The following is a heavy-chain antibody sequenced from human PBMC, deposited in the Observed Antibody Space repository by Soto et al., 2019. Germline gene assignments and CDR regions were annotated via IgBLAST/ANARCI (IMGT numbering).Heavy chain of an antibody. CDR2: INPSGGST. CDR3: ARQAAAGWGWFDR. D-gene: IGHD6-13*01. J-gene: IGHJ5*02. V-gene: IGHV1-46*01. Sequence: GASVKVSCKASGYTFTIYYMHWVRQAPGQGLEWMGIINPSGGSTSYAQKFQGRVTMTRDTSTSTVYMELSSLRSEDTAVYYCARQAAAGWGWFDRWGQGTLVTVXS. CDR1: GYTFTIYY.